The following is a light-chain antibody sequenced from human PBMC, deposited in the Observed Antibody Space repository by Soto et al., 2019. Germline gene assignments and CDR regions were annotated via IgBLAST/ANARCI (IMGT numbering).Light chain of an antibody. CDR2: DAS. V-gene: IGKV1-5*01. Sequence: DIQRTQSPSTLSASVGDRVTITCRASQSISSWLAWYQQKPGKAPKLLIYDASSLESGVPSRFSGSGSGTEFTLTISSLQPDDFATYYCQQYNSYSLTFGQGTKVDIK. J-gene: IGKJ1*01. CDR1: QSISSW. CDR3: QQYNSYSLT.